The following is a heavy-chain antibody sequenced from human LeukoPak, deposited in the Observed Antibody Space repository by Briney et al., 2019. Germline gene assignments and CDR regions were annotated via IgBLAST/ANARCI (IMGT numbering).Heavy chain of an antibody. CDR1: GDSINGHY. Sequence: SETLSLTCTISGDSINGHYWSWIRQPPGKRLEWIGDIHYKGSTNYNLSLKSRVTISVDTSKNHLSLNLASVLAADTAIYYCARRDTGWNYCDYWGQGILVTVSS. D-gene: IGHD6-19*01. CDR2: IHYKGST. J-gene: IGHJ4*02. V-gene: IGHV4-59*08. CDR3: ARRDTGWNYCDY.